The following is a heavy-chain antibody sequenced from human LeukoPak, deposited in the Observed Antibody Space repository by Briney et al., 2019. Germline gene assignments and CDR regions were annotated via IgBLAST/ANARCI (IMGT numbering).Heavy chain of an antibody. D-gene: IGHD2-2*01. CDR1: GGSFSGYY. J-gene: IGHJ4*02. V-gene: IGHV4-34*01. Sequence: SETLSLTCAVYGGSFSGYYWSWIRQPPGKGLEWIGEINHSGGTNYNPSLKSRVTISVDTSKNQFSLKLSSVTAADTAVYYCARAPANGPAARIFDYWGQGTLVTVSS. CDR2: INHSGGT. CDR3: ARAPANGPAARIFDY.